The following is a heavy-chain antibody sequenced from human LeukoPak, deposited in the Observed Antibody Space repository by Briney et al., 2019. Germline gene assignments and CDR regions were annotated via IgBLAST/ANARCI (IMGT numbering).Heavy chain of an antibody. CDR2: ISAYNGIT. J-gene: IGHJ5*02. D-gene: IGHD3-22*01. CDR1: GYTFTTYG. CDR3: AREGGDGHYYDSSGGWFDP. V-gene: IGHV1-18*01. Sequence: ASVKVSCKASGYTFTTYGISWVRQAPGQGLEWMGWISAYNGITNYTQNLQGRVTMTRDTSTSTVYMELSSLRSEDTAVYYCAREGGDGHYYDSSGGWFDPWDQGTLVTVSS.